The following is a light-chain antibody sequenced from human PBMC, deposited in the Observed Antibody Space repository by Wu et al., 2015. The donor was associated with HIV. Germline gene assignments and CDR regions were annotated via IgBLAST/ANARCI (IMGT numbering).Light chain of an antibody. CDR3: HQRSTWPQT. Sequence: EIVLTQSPGTLSLSLGERATLSCRASQSVRSSYLAWYQQKPGQAPRLLIYGASSRATGIPDRFSGSGSGTDFTLTISRLEPEDFAVYYCHQRSTWPQTFGQGTKLEIQ. CDR1: QSVRSSY. V-gene: IGKV3D-20*02. CDR2: GAS. J-gene: IGKJ2*01.